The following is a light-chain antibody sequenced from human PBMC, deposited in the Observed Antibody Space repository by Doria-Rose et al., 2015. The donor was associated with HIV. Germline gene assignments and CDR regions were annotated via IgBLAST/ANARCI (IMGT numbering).Light chain of an antibody. CDR3: HQYGTSWT. V-gene: IGKV3-20*01. CDR1: QSLSSTY. J-gene: IGKJ1*01. CDR2: DGS. Sequence: TQSPGTLSLSPGERATLSCRASQSLSSTYLAWYQQKPGQAPSLLIYDGSTRATGIPDRFNASGSGTDFTLTINRLEPEDFALYYCHQYGTSWTFGQGTKVEI.